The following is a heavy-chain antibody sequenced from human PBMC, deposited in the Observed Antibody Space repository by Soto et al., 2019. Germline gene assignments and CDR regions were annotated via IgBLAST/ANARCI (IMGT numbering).Heavy chain of an antibody. V-gene: IGHV4-31*03. D-gene: IGHD3-10*01. Sequence: PSETLSLTCTVSGGSISSGGYYWNWIRQHPGKGLEWIGYIYYSGSTYYNPSLKSRVTISVDTSKNQFSLRLSSVTAADTAVYYCARRVQANGVITQDNWLAPWGQGTRVTVSS. J-gene: IGHJ5*02. CDR1: GGSISSGGYY. CDR2: IYYSGST. CDR3: ARRVQANGVITQDNWLAP.